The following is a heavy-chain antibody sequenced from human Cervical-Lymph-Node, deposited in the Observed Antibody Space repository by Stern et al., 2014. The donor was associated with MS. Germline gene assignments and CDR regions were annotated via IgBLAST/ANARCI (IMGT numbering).Heavy chain of an antibody. Sequence: QVQLVESGPGLVKPSETLSLTCAVSGDSIRSYTHYWAWIRQPPGKGLEWIGSVYYSGATYYTPSLKRRATIPGDTPKNHSPRGLNSVTAADTAVYYCAKHACTGAACPFDLWGQGTLVTVSS. J-gene: IGHJ4*02. CDR3: AKHACTGAACPFDL. V-gene: IGHV4-39*01. CDR2: VYYSGAT. D-gene: IGHD2-8*02. CDR1: GDSIRSYTHY.